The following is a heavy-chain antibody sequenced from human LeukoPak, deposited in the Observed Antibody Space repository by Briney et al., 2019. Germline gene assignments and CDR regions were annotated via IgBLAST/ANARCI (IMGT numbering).Heavy chain of an antibody. Sequence: PSETLSLTCAVYGGSFSGYYWSWIRQPPGKGLEWIGEINHSGSTNYNPSLKSRVTMSVDTSNNQFSLKLSSVTAADTAVYYCARDRYGGIIDSWGQGTLVSVSS. V-gene: IGHV4-34*01. CDR1: GGSFSGYY. D-gene: IGHD1-1*01. J-gene: IGHJ4*02. CDR2: INHSGST. CDR3: ARDRYGGIIDS.